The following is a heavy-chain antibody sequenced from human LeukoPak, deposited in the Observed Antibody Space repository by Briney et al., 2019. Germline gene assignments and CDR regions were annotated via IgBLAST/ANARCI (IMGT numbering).Heavy chain of an antibody. CDR1: GFTFSSYA. V-gene: IGHV3-23*01. J-gene: IGHJ4*02. Sequence: SGGSLRLSCAASGFTFSSYAMSWVRQAPGKGLEWVSAISGSGGSTYYADSVKGRFTISRDNSKNTLYLQMNSLRAEDTAVYYCAKSPGRYDFWSGYLPDVLDYRGQGTLVTVSS. CDR2: ISGSGGST. D-gene: IGHD3-3*01. CDR3: AKSPGRYDFWSGYLPDVLDY.